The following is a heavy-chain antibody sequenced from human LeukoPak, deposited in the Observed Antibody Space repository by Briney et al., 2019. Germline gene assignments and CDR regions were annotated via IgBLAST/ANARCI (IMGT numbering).Heavy chain of an antibody. CDR2: ISGSGGST. CDR3: AKDRGYDPFDY. Sequence: GGTLRLSCAASGFTFSSYGMSWVRQAPGKGLEWVSAISGSGGSTYYADSVKGRFTISRDNSKNTLYLQMNSLRAEDTAVYYCAKDRGYDPFDYWGQGTLVTVSS. CDR1: GFTFSSYG. V-gene: IGHV3-23*01. D-gene: IGHD5-12*01. J-gene: IGHJ4*02.